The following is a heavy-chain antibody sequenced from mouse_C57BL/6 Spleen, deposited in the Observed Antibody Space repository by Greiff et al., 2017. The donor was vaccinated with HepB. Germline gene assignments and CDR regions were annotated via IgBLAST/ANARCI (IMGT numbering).Heavy chain of an antibody. CDR1: GYTFTSYW. D-gene: IGHD2-1*01. J-gene: IGHJ2*01. Sequence: QVQLQQPGAELVRPGTSVKLSCKASGYTFTSYWMHWVKQRPGQGLEWIGVIDPSDSYTNYNQKFKGKATLTVDTSSSTAYMQLSSLTSEDSAVYYCARSGDYGNYGYYFDYWGQGTTLTVSS. V-gene: IGHV1-59*01. CDR2: IDPSDSYT. CDR3: ARSGDYGNYGYYFDY.